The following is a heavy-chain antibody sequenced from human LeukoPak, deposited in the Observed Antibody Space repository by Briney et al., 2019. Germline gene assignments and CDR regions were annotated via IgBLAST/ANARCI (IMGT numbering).Heavy chain of an antibody. CDR1: GYTFSSYG. J-gene: IGHJ4*02. CDR2: INPNSGGT. Sequence: ASVKVSCKASGYTFSSYGISWVRQAPGQGLEWMGRINPNSGGTNYAQKFQGRVTMTRDTSISTAYMELSRLRSDDTAVYYCARAEMATISDWGQGTLVTVSS. CDR3: ARAEMATISD. D-gene: IGHD5-24*01. V-gene: IGHV1-2*06.